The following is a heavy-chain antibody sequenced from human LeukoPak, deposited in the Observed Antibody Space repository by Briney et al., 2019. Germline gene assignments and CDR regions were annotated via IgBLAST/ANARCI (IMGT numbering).Heavy chain of an antibody. D-gene: IGHD6-13*01. V-gene: IGHV6-1*01. CDR3: ARDVAAAGPAGYYYYMDV. Sequence: SQTLSLTCAISGDSVSSNSAAWNWIRQSPSRGLEWLGRTYYRSKWYNDYAVSVKGRITINPDTSKNQFSLQLNSVTPEDTAVYYCARDVAAAGPAGYYYYMDVWGKGTTVTISS. J-gene: IGHJ6*03. CDR2: TYYRSKWYN. CDR1: GDSVSSNSAA.